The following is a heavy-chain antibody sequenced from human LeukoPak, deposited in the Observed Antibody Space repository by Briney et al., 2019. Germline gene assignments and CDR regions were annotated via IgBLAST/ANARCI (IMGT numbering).Heavy chain of an antibody. CDR1: GFTFSEYS. V-gene: IGHV3-23*01. Sequence: PGGSLRLSCAASGFTFSEYSMSWVRQAPGKGLEWVSNIRSNGRDTYYTDSVKGRFTISRDNSKNTLYLEMKSLRAEDTAVYYCARGGYTSYFDPWGQGTLVTVSS. J-gene: IGHJ5*02. D-gene: IGHD2-15*01. CDR3: ARGGYTSYFDP. CDR2: IRSNGRDT.